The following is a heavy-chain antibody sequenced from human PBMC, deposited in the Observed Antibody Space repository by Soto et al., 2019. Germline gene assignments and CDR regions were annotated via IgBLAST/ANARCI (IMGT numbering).Heavy chain of an antibody. Sequence: QVQLVQSGAEVKKPGASVKVSCKASGYSFTTYYMHWVRQAPGQGLEWMGMINPSGGSTSYAQKFQGRLSMTRVTSTSTVYMELSSLRSEDTAVYYCARNDKSGLDYWAQGTLVTVSS. V-gene: IGHV1-46*01. J-gene: IGHJ4*02. CDR2: INPSGGST. D-gene: IGHD1-1*01. CDR3: ARNDKSGLDY. CDR1: GYSFTTYY.